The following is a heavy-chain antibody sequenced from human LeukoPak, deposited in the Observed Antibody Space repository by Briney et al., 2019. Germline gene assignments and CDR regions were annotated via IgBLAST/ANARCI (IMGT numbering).Heavy chain of an antibody. CDR3: ASETTVTTSEAFDI. CDR1: GYTFTSYA. V-gene: IGHV1-3*01. J-gene: IGHJ3*02. CDR2: INAGNGNT. D-gene: IGHD4-17*01. Sequence: ASVKVSCKASGYTFTSYAMHWVRQAPGQRLEWMGWINAGNGNTKHSQKFQGRVTITRDTSASTAYMELSSLRSEDTAVYYCASETTVTTSEAFDIWGQGTMVTVSS.